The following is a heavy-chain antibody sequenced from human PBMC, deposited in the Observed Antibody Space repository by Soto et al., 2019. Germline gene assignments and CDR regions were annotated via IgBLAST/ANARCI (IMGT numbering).Heavy chain of an antibody. J-gene: IGHJ6*02. Sequence: GGSLRLSCAASGFTVGSNYMSWVRQAPGEGLEWVSVIYSEGTPYYADSVKGRFTISRENSNNTLYPHMNNLRAEDTAVYYCARSTYYDILTGSYYYYAMDVWGQGTTVTVSS. CDR3: ARSTYYDILTGSYYYYAMDV. V-gene: IGHV3-53*01. D-gene: IGHD3-9*01. CDR2: IYSEGTP. CDR1: GFTVGSNY.